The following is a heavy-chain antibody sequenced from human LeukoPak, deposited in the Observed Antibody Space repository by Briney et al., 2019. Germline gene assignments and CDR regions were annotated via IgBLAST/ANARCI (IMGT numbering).Heavy chain of an antibody. Sequence: GGSLGLSCAASGFTFSSYAMSWVRQAPGKGLEWVSAVSGSGGSTYYADSVKGRFTISRDNSKNTLYLQMNSLRAEDTAVYYCAKVSSDYGDLYYFDYWGQGTLVTVSS. CDR3: AKVSSDYGDLYYFDY. J-gene: IGHJ4*02. CDR2: VSGSGGST. CDR1: GFTFSSYA. D-gene: IGHD4-17*01. V-gene: IGHV3-23*01.